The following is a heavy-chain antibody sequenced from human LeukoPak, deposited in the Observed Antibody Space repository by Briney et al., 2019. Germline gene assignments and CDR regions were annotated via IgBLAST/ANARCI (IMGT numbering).Heavy chain of an antibody. V-gene: IGHV3-11*04. CDR3: AKDTLKRRYGSGSYHYYYYYGMDV. J-gene: IGHJ6*04. D-gene: IGHD3-10*01. CDR1: GFTFSDYY. CDR2: ISSSGSTI. Sequence: PGGSLRLSCAASGFTFSDYYMSWVRQAPGKGLEWVSYISSSGSTIYYADSVKGRFTISRDNAKNSLYLQMNSLRAEDTAVYYCAKDTLKRRYGSGSYHYYYYYGMDVWGKGTTVTVSS.